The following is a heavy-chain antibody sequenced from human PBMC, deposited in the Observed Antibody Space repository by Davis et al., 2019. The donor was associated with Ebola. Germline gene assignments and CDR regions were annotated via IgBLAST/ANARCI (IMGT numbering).Heavy chain of an antibody. Sequence: SETLSLTCTVSGDSITNGDYAWTWIRQSPGKGLEWIGYIHHSGGTYYNPSLKSRLTISVDTSKNQFSLRLSSVTAADTAVYYCARDDLPGLIDSWGQGILATVSS. CDR1: GDSITNGDYA. CDR2: IHHSGGT. V-gene: IGHV4-30-4*08. D-gene: IGHD3-16*01. CDR3: ARDDLPGLIDS. J-gene: IGHJ4*02.